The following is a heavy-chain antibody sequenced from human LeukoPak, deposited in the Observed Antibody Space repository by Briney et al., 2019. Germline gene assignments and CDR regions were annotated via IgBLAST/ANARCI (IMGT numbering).Heavy chain of an antibody. Sequence: PGGSLRLSCAASGFTFSSYCMNWVRQAPGKGLEWVSAISGSGGSTYYADSVKGRFTISRDNSKNTLYLQMKSLRAEDTAVCYCAKGFSGQSYGNFAYWGQGNLVTVSS. J-gene: IGHJ4*02. D-gene: IGHD1-26*01. CDR2: ISGSGGST. CDR3: AKGFSGQSYGNFAY. V-gene: IGHV3-23*01. CDR1: GFTFSSYC.